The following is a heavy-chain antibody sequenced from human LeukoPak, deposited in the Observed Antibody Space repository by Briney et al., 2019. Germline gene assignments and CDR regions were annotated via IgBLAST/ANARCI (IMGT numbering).Heavy chain of an antibody. Sequence: SETLSLTCTVSGGSISSGGYYWSWIRQHPGKGLEWIGYIYYSGSTYYNPSLKSRVTISVDTSKNQFSLKLSSVTAADTAVYYCARDTEVPAATHSYYYGMDVWGQGTTVTVSS. CDR3: ARDTEVPAATHSYYYGMDV. V-gene: IGHV4-31*03. J-gene: IGHJ6*02. D-gene: IGHD2-2*01. CDR1: GGSISSGGYY. CDR2: IYYSGST.